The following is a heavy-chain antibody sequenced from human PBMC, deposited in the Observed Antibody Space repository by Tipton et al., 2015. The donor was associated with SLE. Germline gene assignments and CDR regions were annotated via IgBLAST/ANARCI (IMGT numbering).Heavy chain of an antibody. D-gene: IGHD3-3*02. CDR1: GGSISSGGYY. CDR3: ARHADRIFGVPY. V-gene: IGHV4-31*03. CDR2: IYYSGST. Sequence: TLSLTCTVSGGSISSGGYYWSWIRQHPGKGLEWIGYIYYSGSTYYNPSLKSRVTISVDTSKNQFSLKLSSVTAADTAVYYCARHADRIFGVPYWGQGTLVTVSS. J-gene: IGHJ4*02.